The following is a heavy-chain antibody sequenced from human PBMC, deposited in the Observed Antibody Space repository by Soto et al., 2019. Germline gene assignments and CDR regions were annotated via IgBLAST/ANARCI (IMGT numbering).Heavy chain of an antibody. V-gene: IGHV1-58*01. CDR1: GFTFTSSA. D-gene: IGHD6-25*01. Sequence: GASVKVSCKASGFTFTSSAVQWVRQARGQRLEWIGWIVVGSGNTNYAQKFQERVTITRDMSTSTAYMELSSLRSEDTAVYSCAAARRDPKHYNYGMDVGGKGTTVTVSS. J-gene: IGHJ6*04. CDR3: AAARRDPKHYNYGMDV. CDR2: IVVGSGNT.